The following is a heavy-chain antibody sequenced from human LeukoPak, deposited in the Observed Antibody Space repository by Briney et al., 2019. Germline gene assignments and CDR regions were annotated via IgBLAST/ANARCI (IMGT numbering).Heavy chain of an antibody. CDR2: ISSSSSYI. CDR1: GLTFSSYS. D-gene: IGHD3-3*01. Sequence: LGGSLRLSCAASGLTFSSYSMNWVRQAPGKGLEWVSSISSSSSYIYYADSVKGRFTISRDNAKNSLYLQMNSLRAEDTAVYYCARDPDYDFWSGYYHPFDYWGQGTLVTVSS. V-gene: IGHV3-21*01. CDR3: ARDPDYDFWSGYYHPFDY. J-gene: IGHJ4*02.